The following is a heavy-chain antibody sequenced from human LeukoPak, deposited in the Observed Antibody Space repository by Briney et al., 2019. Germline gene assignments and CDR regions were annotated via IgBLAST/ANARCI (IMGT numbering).Heavy chain of an antibody. V-gene: IGHV4-4*02. CDR3: ATQGGHRSSY. CDR2: IHHSGGT. CDR1: GDSIGNSDW. Sequence: PSGTLSLTCTVSGDSIGNSDWWSWVRQPPGKGLEWIGEIHHSGGTNYNPSLKSRVTISIDKSKNQMSLNLSSVTAADTAVYYCATQGGHRSSYWGQGTLVTVSS. J-gene: IGHJ4*02. D-gene: IGHD3-16*01.